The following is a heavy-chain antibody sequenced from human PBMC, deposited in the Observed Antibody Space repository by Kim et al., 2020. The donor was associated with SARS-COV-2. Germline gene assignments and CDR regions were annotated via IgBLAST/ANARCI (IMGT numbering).Heavy chain of an antibody. D-gene: IGHD3-10*01. CDR2: IIPIFGTA. Sequence: SVKVSCKASGGTFSSYAISWVRQAPGQGLEWMGGIIPIFGTANYAQKFQGRVTITADESTSTAYMELSSLRSEDTAVYYCAYYGSGSEFWFDPWGQGTLVTVSS. J-gene: IGHJ5*02. CDR3: AYYGSGSEFWFDP. V-gene: IGHV1-69*13. CDR1: GGTFSSYA.